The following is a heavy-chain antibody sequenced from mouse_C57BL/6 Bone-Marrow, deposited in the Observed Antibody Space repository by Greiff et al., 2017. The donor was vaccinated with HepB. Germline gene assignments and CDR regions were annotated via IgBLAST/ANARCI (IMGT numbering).Heavy chain of an antibody. CDR3: ARLSFDY. Sequence: VKVVESGPELVKPGASVKISCKASGYAFSSSWMNWVKQRPGKGLEWIGRIYPGDGDTNYNGKFKGKATLTADKSSSTAYMQLSSLTSEDSAVYFCARLSFDYWGQGTTLTVSS. V-gene: IGHV1-82*01. CDR2: IYPGDGDT. CDR1: GYAFSSSW. J-gene: IGHJ2*01.